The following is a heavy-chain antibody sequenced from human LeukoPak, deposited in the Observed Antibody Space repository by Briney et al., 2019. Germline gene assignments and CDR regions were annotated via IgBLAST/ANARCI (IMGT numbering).Heavy chain of an antibody. CDR1: GYSFTGYY. V-gene: IGHV1-2*02. J-gene: IGHJ4*02. CDR2: INPNSGGT. CDR3: ARRYSSSHTRYFDY. Sequence: ASVKVSCKASGYSFTGYYIHWVRQAPGQGLEWMGWINPNSGGTNYAQKFQGRVTMTRDTSISTAYMELSRLRSDDTAVYYCARRYSSSHTRYFDYWGQGTLVTVSS. D-gene: IGHD6-6*01.